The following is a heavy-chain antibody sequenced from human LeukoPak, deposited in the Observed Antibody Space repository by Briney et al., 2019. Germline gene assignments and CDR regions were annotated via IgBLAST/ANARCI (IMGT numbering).Heavy chain of an antibody. CDR3: ARPFGRYGDYENYYFDY. J-gene: IGHJ4*02. CDR1: GFTFSDYY. D-gene: IGHD4-17*01. CDR2: ISSSGSTI. V-gene: IGHV3-11*04. Sequence: GGSLRLSCAASGFTFSDYYMSWIRQAPGQGLEWVQYISSSGSTIYYADSVKGRFTISRDNTKNSLYLQMNSLRDEDTAVYYCARPFGRYGDYENYYFDYWGQGTLVTVSS.